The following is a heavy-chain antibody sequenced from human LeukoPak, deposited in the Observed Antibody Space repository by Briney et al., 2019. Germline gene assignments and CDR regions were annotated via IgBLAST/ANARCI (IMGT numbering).Heavy chain of an antibody. CDR3: AREDYGDYPD. D-gene: IGHD4-17*01. J-gene: IGHJ4*02. Sequence: GGSLRLSCAASGFTLSNYWMSWVRQAPGKGLEWVANINLDGSKKYYVDSVKGRFTISRDNAKNSLYLQMNSLRAEDSAVYYCAREDYGDYPDWGQGTLVTVSS. CDR2: INLDGSKK. CDR1: GFTLSNYW. V-gene: IGHV3-7*01.